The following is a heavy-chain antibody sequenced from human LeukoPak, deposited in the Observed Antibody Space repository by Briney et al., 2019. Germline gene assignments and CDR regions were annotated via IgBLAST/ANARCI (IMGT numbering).Heavy chain of an antibody. J-gene: IGHJ4*02. CDR2: INPGSGGT. Sequence: GASVKVSCKASGYTFTGYYIHWVRQAPGQGLEWKGRINPGSGGTNYAQKFQGRVAMTRDTSISTAYMELSRLRSDDTAVYYCAREQGGSGTYGVDYWGQGTLVTVSS. V-gene: IGHV1-2*06. CDR1: GYTFTGYY. CDR3: AREQGGSGTYGVDY. D-gene: IGHD1-26*01.